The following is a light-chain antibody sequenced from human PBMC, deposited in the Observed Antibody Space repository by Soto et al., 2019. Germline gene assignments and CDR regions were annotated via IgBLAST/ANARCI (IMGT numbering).Light chain of an antibody. V-gene: IGKV3D-15*01. J-gene: IGKJ1*01. CDR1: QSISIN. Sequence: EIVMTQSPATLSVSPGERATLSCRASQSISINLAWYQHKPGQAPRLLIHGASTRATGVPARISGSGSGTELTLTISSLQSEDFAVYYCQQFRNWPWTVGQGTKVDIK. CDR2: GAS. CDR3: QQFRNWPWT.